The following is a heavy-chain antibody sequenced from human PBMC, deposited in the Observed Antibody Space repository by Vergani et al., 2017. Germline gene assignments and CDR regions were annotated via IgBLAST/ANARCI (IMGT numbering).Heavy chain of an antibody. CDR3: AKDWRSGSYFTPWVDY. CDR1: GFTFSSYA. CDR2: ISGSGGST. V-gene: IGHV3-23*01. J-gene: IGHJ4*02. Sequence: EVQLLESGGDLVQPGGSLRLSCAASGFTFSSYAMSWVRQAPGKGLEWVSAISGSGGSTYYADSVKGRFTISRDNSKNTLYLQMNSLRAEDTAVYYCAKDWRSGSYFTPWVDYWGQGTLVTVSS. D-gene: IGHD1-26*01.